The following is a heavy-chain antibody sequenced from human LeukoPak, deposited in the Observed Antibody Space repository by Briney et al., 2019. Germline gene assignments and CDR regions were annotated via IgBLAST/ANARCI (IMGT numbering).Heavy chain of an antibody. CDR2: IYYSGST. J-gene: IGHJ5*02. Sequence: SETLSLTCTVSGGSVSSGSYYWSWIRQPPGKGLEWIGYIYYSGSTNYNPFLKSRVTISVDTSKNQFSLKLSSVTAADTAVYYCARDKRAVAGKSNWFDPWGQGTLVTVSS. D-gene: IGHD6-19*01. V-gene: IGHV4-61*01. CDR1: GGSVSSGSYY. CDR3: ARDKRAVAGKSNWFDP.